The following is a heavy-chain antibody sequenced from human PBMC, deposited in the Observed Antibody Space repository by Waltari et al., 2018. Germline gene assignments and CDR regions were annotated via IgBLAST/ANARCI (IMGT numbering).Heavy chain of an antibody. V-gene: IGHV4-38-2*01. J-gene: IGHJ4*02. CDR1: GYFISSGYY. D-gene: IGHD3-9*01. CDR2: IYHSGST. CDR3: AREGETDILTGCDY. Sequence: QVPLQESGPGLVTPSETLSLTCAGSGYFISSGYYWGWIRPPPGHGLEWIGSIYHSGSTYYNPSLKSRVTISVDTAKNQFSLKLSSVTTADTAVYYCAREGETDILTGCDYWGQGTLVTVSS.